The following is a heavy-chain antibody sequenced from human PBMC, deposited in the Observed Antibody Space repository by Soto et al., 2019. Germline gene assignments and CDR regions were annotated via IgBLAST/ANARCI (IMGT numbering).Heavy chain of an antibody. J-gene: IGHJ6*02. CDR3: AKDQYYGSGSYTVYYYYGMDV. CDR1: GFTFSSYG. CDR2: ISYDGSNK. Sequence: QVQLVESGGGVVQPGRSLRLSCAASGFTFSSYGMHWVRQAPGKGLEWVAVISYDGSNKYYADSVKGRFTISRDNSKNTLYLQMNSLRAEDTAVHYCAKDQYYGSGSYTVYYYYGMDVWGQGTTVTVSS. V-gene: IGHV3-30*18. D-gene: IGHD3-10*01.